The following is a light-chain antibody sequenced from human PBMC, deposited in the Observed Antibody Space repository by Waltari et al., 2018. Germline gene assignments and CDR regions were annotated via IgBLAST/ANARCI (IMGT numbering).Light chain of an antibody. V-gene: IGLV2-14*01. CDR3: SSYTRISTFV. Sequence: QSALTQPAAVSGSPGQSITISCTGTSSDVGGYQSVSWFQQKPGEVPKLILYEVNNRPSGVSNRFSGSKSGNTASLTISGLQAEDEADYFCSSYTRISTFVFGTGTEVSVL. CDR2: EVN. CDR1: SSDVGGYQS. J-gene: IGLJ1*01.